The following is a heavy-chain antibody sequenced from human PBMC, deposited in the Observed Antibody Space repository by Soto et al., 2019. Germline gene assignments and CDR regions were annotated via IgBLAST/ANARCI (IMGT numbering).Heavy chain of an antibody. CDR2: ISTYNGNT. D-gene: IGHD1-26*01. CDR1: GYTFTSYD. J-gene: IGHJ4*02. Sequence: QVQLVQSGTEVKKPGASVKVSCKASGYTFTSYDVYWVRQAPGQGLEWMGWISTYNGNTDYAQKLQGRVTMTTDTTTNTAYMGVRSLGPDDTAGYYCARARYSENYPLDYWGQGTLVTVSS. CDR3: ARARYSENYPLDY. V-gene: IGHV1-18*01.